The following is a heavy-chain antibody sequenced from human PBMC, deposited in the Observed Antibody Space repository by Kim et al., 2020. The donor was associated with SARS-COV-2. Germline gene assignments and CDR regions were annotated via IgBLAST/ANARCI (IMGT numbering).Heavy chain of an antibody. J-gene: IGHJ4*02. V-gene: IGHV3-48*02. Sequence: GGSLRLSCAASRFIFSNYGMNWVRQAPGKGLEWVSYISGRSTTTYYADSVKGRFTISRDNAKNSLYLQMNSLRDDDTAVYYCAKVYDYNNHGGFYCDSWGQGTLVTVSS. CDR3: AKVYDYNNHGGFYCDS. CDR1: RFIFSNYG. D-gene: IGHD4-4*01. CDR2: ISGRSTTT.